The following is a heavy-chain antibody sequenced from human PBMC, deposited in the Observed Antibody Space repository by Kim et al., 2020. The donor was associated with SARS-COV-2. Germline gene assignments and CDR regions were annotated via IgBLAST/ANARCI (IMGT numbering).Heavy chain of an antibody. D-gene: IGHD3-10*01. CDR3: ARSMVREIDAFDI. V-gene: IGHV3-11*04. Sequence: YADSVNGRFTISRDNAKNSLYLQMNSLRAENTAVYYCARSMVREIDAFDIWGQGTMVTVSS. J-gene: IGHJ3*02.